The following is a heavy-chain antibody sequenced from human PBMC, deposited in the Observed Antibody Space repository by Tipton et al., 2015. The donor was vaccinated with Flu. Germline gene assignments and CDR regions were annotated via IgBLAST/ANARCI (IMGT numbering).Heavy chain of an antibody. J-gene: IGHJ3*02. Sequence: TLSLTCADYGGSFSGYYWSWIRQPPGKGLEWIGEINHSGSTNYNPSLKSRVTISVDTSKNQFSLKLSSVTAADTAVYYCASVSSGYSRTDAFDIWGQGTMVTVSS. CDR3: ASVSSGYSRTDAFDI. CDR1: GGSFSGYY. D-gene: IGHD3-22*01. V-gene: IGHV4-34*01. CDR2: INHSGST.